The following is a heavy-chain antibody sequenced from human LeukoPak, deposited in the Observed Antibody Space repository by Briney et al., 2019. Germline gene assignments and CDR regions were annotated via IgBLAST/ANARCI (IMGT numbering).Heavy chain of an antibody. CDR1: GFTFSINS. Sequence: TGGSLRLSCAASGFTFSINSFNWVRQAPGKGLEWVASINHNGNVNYYVDSVKGRFTISRDNAKNSLYLQMSNLRAEDTAVYYCARWYSSGWYSDYWGQGTLVTVSS. CDR3: ARWYSSGWYSDY. J-gene: IGHJ4*02. CDR2: INHNGNVN. D-gene: IGHD6-19*01. V-gene: IGHV3-7*03.